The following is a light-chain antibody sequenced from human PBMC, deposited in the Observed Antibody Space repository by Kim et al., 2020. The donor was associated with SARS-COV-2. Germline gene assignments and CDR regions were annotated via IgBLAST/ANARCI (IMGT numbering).Light chain of an antibody. Sequence: AIQMTQSPSSLSASVGDRVTITCRASQDSRNDLGWYQHKSGQAPKVLIYGASTLQSGVPSRFSGSGSGTDFTLTISSLQAEDFATYYCLQDYSYPRTFGQGTKVDIK. J-gene: IGKJ1*01. CDR3: LQDYSYPRT. CDR1: QDSRND. V-gene: IGKV1-6*01. CDR2: GAS.